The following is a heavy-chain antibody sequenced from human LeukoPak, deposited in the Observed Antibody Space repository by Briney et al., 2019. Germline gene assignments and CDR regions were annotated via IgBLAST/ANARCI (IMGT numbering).Heavy chain of an antibody. Sequence: GGSLRLSCAASGFTGFTFRSYSSYSMHWVRQAPGKGLEWVAVISYDGSNKYYADSVKGRFTISRDNSKNTLYLQMNSLRAEDTAVYYCAREVQDTYDILTEPDAFDIWGQGTMVTVSS. CDR1: GFTGFTFRSYSSYS. J-gene: IGHJ3*02. CDR3: AREVQDTYDILTEPDAFDI. V-gene: IGHV3-30-3*01. D-gene: IGHD3-9*01. CDR2: ISYDGSNK.